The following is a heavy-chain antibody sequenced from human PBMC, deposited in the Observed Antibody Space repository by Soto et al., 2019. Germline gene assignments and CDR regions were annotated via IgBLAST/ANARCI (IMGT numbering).Heavy chain of an antibody. CDR1: GYVFTSSF. CDR2: VNPSVGST. V-gene: IGHV1-46*01. CDR3: AREVNRVIMPDDTEESAGFDV. J-gene: IGHJ6*02. D-gene: IGHD2-2*01. Sequence: QVQLLQSGAEVKKPGASVQVSCKASGYVFTSSFVHWVRQAPGQGLEWMGMVNPSVGSTAYAHKFQGRIAVTREMSTATVYMDLRSLTSADTAIYDCAREVNRVIMPDDTEESAGFDVWGQGTTVIVSS.